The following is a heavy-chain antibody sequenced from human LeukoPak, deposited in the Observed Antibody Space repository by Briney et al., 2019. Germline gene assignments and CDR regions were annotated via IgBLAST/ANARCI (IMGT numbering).Heavy chain of an antibody. V-gene: IGHV1-46*01. Sequence: GASVKVSCKASGYTFTSYYMHWVRQAPGQGLEWMGIINPSGGSTSYAQKFQGRVTMTRDTSTSTVYMGLSSLRSEDTAVYYCAREGVVDTAMVTGFDYWGQGTLVTVSS. CDR1: GYTFTSYY. J-gene: IGHJ4*02. D-gene: IGHD5-18*01. CDR3: AREGVVDTAMVTGFDY. CDR2: INPSGGST.